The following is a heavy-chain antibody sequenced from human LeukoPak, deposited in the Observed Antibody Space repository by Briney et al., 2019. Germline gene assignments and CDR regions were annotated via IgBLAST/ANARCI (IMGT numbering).Heavy chain of an antibody. V-gene: IGHV1-24*01. Sequence: ASVKVSCKVSGYTLTELSMHWVRQAPGKGLEWMGGFDPEDGETIYAQKFQGRVTITEDTSTDTAYMELSSLRSEDTAVYYCATDWAGTYYFDYWGQGTLVTVSS. CDR3: ATDWAGTYYFDY. D-gene: IGHD6-19*01. CDR2: FDPEDGET. CDR1: GYTLTELS. J-gene: IGHJ4*02.